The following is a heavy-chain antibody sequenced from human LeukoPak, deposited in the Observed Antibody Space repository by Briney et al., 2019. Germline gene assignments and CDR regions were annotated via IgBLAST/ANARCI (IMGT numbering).Heavy chain of an antibody. J-gene: IGHJ5*02. D-gene: IGHD2-2*03. CDR3: ARDGYCSSTSCYILSWFDP. V-gene: IGHV4-4*07. CDR2: IHTSGTT. CDR1: NGSISSYF. Sequence: KPSETLSLTCIVSNGSISSYFWSCIRQPAGKGLEWIGRIHTSGTTNYNPSLKSRVTMSVDTSKNQFSLKLSSVTAADTAVYYCARDGYCSSTSCYILSWFDPWGQGTLVTVSS.